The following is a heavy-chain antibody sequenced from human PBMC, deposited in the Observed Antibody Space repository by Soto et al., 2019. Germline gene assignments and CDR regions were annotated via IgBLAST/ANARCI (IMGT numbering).Heavy chain of an antibody. CDR2: IYYSGST. CDR1: GGSISSSSYY. CDR3: ARRTYRDRKARHFDY. Sequence: SETLSLTCTVSGGSISSSSYYWGWIRQPPGKGLEWIGSIYYSGSTYYNPSLKSRVTISVDTSKNQFSLKLSSVTAADTAVYYCARRTYRDRKARHFDYWGQGTLVTVSS. V-gene: IGHV4-39*01. J-gene: IGHJ4*02.